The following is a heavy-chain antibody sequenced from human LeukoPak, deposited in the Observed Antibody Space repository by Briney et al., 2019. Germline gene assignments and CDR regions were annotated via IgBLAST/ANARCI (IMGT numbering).Heavy chain of an antibody. Sequence: GASVKVSCKASGGTFSSYAISWVRQAPGQGLEWMGGIIPIFGTANYAQKFQGRVTITADESTSTAYMELSSLRSEDTAVYYCARDYYASRYFDLWGRGTLVTVSS. CDR3: ARDYYASRYFDL. D-gene: IGHD3-10*01. J-gene: IGHJ2*01. CDR2: IIPIFGTA. CDR1: GGTFSSYA. V-gene: IGHV1-69*13.